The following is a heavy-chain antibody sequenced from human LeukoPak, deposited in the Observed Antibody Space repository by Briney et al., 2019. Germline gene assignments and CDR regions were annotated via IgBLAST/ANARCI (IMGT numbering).Heavy chain of an antibody. D-gene: IGHD3-10*01. J-gene: IGHJ5*02. CDR3: ARDLGVWFGEFLDGGWFDP. Sequence: ASVKVSCKASGYTFTSYAMNWVRQAPGQGLEWMGWINTNTGNPTYAQGFTGRFVFSLDTSVSTAYLQISSLKAEDTAVYYCARDLGVWFGEFLDGGWFDPWGQGTLVTVSS. CDR2: INTNTGNP. CDR1: GYTFTSYA. V-gene: IGHV7-4-1*02.